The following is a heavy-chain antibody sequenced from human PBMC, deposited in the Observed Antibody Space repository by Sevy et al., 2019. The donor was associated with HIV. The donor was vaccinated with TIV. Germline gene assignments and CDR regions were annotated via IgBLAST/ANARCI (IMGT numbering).Heavy chain of an antibody. V-gene: IGHV3-23*01. Sequence: GGSLRLSCAASGFAFCDYSMSWIRQAPGKGLEWVATLSFGCGKINYADSVKGRFTISRDNSKNSFYLQMDNLRVEDTALYYCASEECTSPHDYWGQGTRVTVSS. CDR2: LSFGCGKI. CDR3: ASEECTSPHDY. CDR1: GFAFCDYS. D-gene: IGHD2-8*01. J-gene: IGHJ4*02.